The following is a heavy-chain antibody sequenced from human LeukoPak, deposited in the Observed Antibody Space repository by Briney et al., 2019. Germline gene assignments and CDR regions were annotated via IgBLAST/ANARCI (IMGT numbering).Heavy chain of an antibody. V-gene: IGHV3-48*04. CDR3: ARVGLLWFGSDAFDI. J-gene: IGHJ3*02. CDR2: ISSSSSTI. Sequence: GGSLRLSCAASGFTFSSYSMNWVRQAPGEGLEWVSYISSSSSTIYYADSVKGRFTISRDNAKNSLYLQMNSLRAEDTAVYYCARVGLLWFGSDAFDIWGQGTMVTVSS. D-gene: IGHD3-10*01. CDR1: GFTFSSYS.